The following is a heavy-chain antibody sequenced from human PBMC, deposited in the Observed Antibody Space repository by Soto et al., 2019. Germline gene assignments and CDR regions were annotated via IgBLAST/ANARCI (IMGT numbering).Heavy chain of an antibody. CDR3: ASSRCSGGSCYDDHAFDI. D-gene: IGHD2-15*01. Sequence: QVQLQESGPGLVKPSQTLSLTCTVSGGSISSGGYYWSWIRQHPGKGLEWIGYIYYSGSTYYNPSLKSRVTIAVDTSKNQFSLKLSSVTAADTAVYYCASSRCSGGSCYDDHAFDIWGQGTMVTVSS. J-gene: IGHJ3*02. CDR2: IYYSGST. V-gene: IGHV4-31*03. CDR1: GGSISSGGYY.